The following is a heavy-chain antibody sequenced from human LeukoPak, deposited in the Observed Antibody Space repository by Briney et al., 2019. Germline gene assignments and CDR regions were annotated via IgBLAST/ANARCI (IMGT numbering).Heavy chain of an antibody. J-gene: IGHJ4*02. CDR2: ISGSGGSA. CDR3: AKDLREIVGATDYFDY. V-gene: IGHV3-23*01. D-gene: IGHD1-26*01. Sequence: GGSLRLSCAASGFTFSSYWMHWVRQAPGKGLEWVSAISGSGGSAYYADSVKGRFTISRDNSKNTLYLQMNSLRAEDTAVYYCAKDLREIVGATDYFDYWGQGTLVTVSS. CDR1: GFTFSSYW.